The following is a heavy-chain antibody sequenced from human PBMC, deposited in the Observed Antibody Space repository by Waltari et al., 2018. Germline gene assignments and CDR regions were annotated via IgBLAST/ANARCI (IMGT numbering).Heavy chain of an antibody. Sequence: QVQLQESGPGLVKPSETLSLTCTVSGGSISSYYWSWIRQPAGKGLEWIGRIYTSGSTNYNPSLKSRVTISVDKSKNQFSLKLSSVTAADTAVYYCARGWVGQWLAPVDYWGQGTLVTVSS. V-gene: IGHV4-4*07. CDR1: GGSISSYY. D-gene: IGHD6-19*01. CDR2: IYTSGST. CDR3: ARGWVGQWLAPVDY. J-gene: IGHJ4*02.